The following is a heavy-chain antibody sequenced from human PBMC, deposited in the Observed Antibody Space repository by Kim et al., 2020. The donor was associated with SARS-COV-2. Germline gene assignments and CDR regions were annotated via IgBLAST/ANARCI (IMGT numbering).Heavy chain of an antibody. CDR1: GGSFSGYY. CDR3: ARMGPTPPHPYLIAAAGTGLLRP. Sequence: SETLSLTCAVYGGSFSGYYWSWIRQPPGKGLEWIGEINHSGSTNYNPSLKSRVTISVDTSKNQFSLKLSSVTAADTAVYYCARMGPTPPHPYLIAAAGTGLLRPWGQGTLVTVSS. V-gene: IGHV4-34*01. D-gene: IGHD6-13*01. CDR2: INHSGST. J-gene: IGHJ5*02.